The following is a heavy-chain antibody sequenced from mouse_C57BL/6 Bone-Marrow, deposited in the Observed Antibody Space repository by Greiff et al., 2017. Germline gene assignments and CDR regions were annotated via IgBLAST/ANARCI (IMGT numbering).Heavy chain of an antibody. D-gene: IGHD2-1*01. CDR2: IYPGSGNT. J-gene: IGHJ2*01. CDR1: GYTFTDYY. Sequence: SGAELVRPGASVKLSCKASGYTFTDYYINWVKQRPGQGLEWIARIYPGSGNTYYNEKFKGKATLTAEKSSSTAYMQLSSLTSEDSAVYVCAGGNSYYFDYWGQGTTLTVSS. CDR3: AGGNSYYFDY. V-gene: IGHV1-76*01.